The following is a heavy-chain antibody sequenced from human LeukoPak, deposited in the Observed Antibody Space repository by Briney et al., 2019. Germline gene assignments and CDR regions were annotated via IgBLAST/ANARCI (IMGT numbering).Heavy chain of an antibody. CDR2: ISSGSSYI. CDR1: GFTFSSYS. V-gene: IGHV3-21*01. J-gene: IGHJ4*02. Sequence: GGSLRLSCAASGFTFSSYSMNWVRQAPGKGLEWVSSISSGSSYIYYADSVKGRFTISRDNAKNSLYLQMNSLRAEDTAVYYCARLSWYYDFWSGYPYWGQGTLVTVSS. CDR3: ARLSWYYDFWSGYPY. D-gene: IGHD3-3*01.